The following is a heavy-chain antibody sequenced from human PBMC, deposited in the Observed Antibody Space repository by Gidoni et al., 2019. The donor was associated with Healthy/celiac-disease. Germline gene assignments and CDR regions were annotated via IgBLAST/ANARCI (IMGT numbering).Heavy chain of an antibody. D-gene: IGHD3-10*01. CDR1: GFTFSSYG. Sequence: QVQLVESGGGVVQPGRSLRLSCAASGFTFSSYGMHWVRQAPGKGLGWVAVIWYDGSNKYYADSVKGRFTISRDNSKNTLYLQMNSLRAEDTAVYYCARDRGSVNDYWGQGTLVTVSS. J-gene: IGHJ4*02. CDR3: ARDRGSVNDY. CDR2: IWYDGSNK. V-gene: IGHV3-33*01.